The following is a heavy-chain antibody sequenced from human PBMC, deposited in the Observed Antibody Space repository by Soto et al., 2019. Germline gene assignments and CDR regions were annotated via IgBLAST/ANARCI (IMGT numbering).Heavy chain of an antibody. Sequence: SETLSLTCTVSGGSISSSSYYWGWIRQPPGKGLEWIGSIYYSGSTYYNPSLKSRVTISVDTSKNQFSLKLSSVTAADTAVYYCAREKATTMVRGVINWFDPWGQGTLVTVSS. D-gene: IGHD3-10*01. CDR3: AREKATTMVRGVINWFDP. V-gene: IGHV4-39*07. J-gene: IGHJ5*02. CDR2: IYYSGST. CDR1: GGSISSSSYY.